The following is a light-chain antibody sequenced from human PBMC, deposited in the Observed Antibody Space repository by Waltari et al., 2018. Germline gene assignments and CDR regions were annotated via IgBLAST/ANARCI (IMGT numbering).Light chain of an antibody. J-gene: IGKJ2*01. V-gene: IGKV4-1*01. CDR3: QQYYSIPYT. CDR1: HNILYTSTNKYY. Sequence: DIVMTQSPDSLAVSLGERATFNCKSSHNILYTSTNKYYFAWYQQKPGQPPRMLIYRASTRESGVPDRFSGSGSGTDFTLTISSLQAEDVAVYYCQQYYSIPYTFGQGTKLEI. CDR2: RAS.